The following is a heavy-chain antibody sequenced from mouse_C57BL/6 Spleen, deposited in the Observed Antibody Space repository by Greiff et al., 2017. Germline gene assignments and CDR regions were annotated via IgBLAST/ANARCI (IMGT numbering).Heavy chain of an antibody. CDR1: GYTFTSYW. V-gene: IGHV1-52*01. Sequence: QVQLQQPGAELVRPGSSVKLSCKASGYTFTSYWMHWVKQRPIQGHEWSGNINPSDSETHYNQKFKDKGTLTVDKSSSKAYMQLSSLTSEDSAVYYCARSRYYGSSYFDYWGQGTTLTVSS. D-gene: IGHD1-1*01. CDR3: ARSRYYGSSYFDY. CDR2: INPSDSET. J-gene: IGHJ2*01.